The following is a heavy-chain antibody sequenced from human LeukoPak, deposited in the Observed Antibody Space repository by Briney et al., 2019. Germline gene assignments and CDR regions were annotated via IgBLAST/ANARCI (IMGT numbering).Heavy chain of an antibody. Sequence: GGSLRLSCTTSGFTFGDYAMSWVRQAPGKGLEWVGFIRSKAYGGTTEYAASVKGRFTISRDGSKSNAYLQMDSLKTEDTAVYYCTRVVTMVRGVLPDYWGQGTLVTVSS. V-gene: IGHV3-49*04. CDR1: GFTFGDYA. CDR2: IRSKAYGGTT. D-gene: IGHD3-10*01. CDR3: TRVVTMVRGVLPDY. J-gene: IGHJ4*02.